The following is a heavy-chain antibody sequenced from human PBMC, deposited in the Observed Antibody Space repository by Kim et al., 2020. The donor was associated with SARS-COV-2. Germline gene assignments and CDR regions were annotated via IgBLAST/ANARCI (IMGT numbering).Heavy chain of an antibody. Sequence: ASVKVSCKVSGYTLTELSMHWVRQAPGKGLEWMGGFDPEDGETIYAQKFQGRVTMTEDTSTDTAYMELSSLRSEDTAVYYCATEAMVRGSYYYYYYGMDVWGQGTTVTVSS. J-gene: IGHJ6*02. CDR2: FDPEDGET. D-gene: IGHD3-10*01. V-gene: IGHV1-24*01. CDR3: ATEAMVRGSYYYYYYGMDV. CDR1: GYTLTELS.